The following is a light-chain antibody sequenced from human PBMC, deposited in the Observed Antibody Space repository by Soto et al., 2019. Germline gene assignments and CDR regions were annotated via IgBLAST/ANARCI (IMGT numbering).Light chain of an antibody. CDR3: QQSFRPHIT. V-gene: IGKV1-39*01. CDR2: SAS. J-gene: IGKJ5*01. CDR1: QSISSY. Sequence: IQMTQSPSSLSAYVGDRVTITCRASQSISSYLNWYQQKAGEVPKLLIYSASSLQSGVPSRFSGSASGTDFTLSISNLQPEDVATYYCQQSFRPHITFGQGTRLEIK.